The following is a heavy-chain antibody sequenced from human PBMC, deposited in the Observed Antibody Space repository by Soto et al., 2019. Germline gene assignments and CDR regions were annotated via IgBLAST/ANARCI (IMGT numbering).Heavy chain of an antibody. Sequence: QVQLVESGGGVVQPGRSLRLSCAASGFTFNSFTMHWVRQAPGKGLEWVAVISHDGSHKYSADSVKGRFTISRDDSKNTLYLQMSSLRVEDTAIYYCATWEERYFQDWGPGTLVTVSS. CDR1: GFTFNSFT. V-gene: IGHV3-30-3*01. CDR2: ISHDGSHK. D-gene: IGHD1-26*01. CDR3: ATWEERYFQD. J-gene: IGHJ1*01.